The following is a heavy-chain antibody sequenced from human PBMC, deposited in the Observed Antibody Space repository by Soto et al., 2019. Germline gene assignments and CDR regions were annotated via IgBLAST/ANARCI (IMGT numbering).Heavy chain of an antibody. Sequence: GASVKVSCKASGYTFTSYGISWVRQAPGQGLEWMGWINAGNGNTKYSQKFQGRVTMTRDTSTSTAYMELSSLRSEDTAVYYCARATPVSGNSGYDCPIDYWGQGTLVTVSS. J-gene: IGHJ4*02. V-gene: IGHV1-18*01. CDR2: INAGNGNT. CDR1: GYTFTSYG. CDR3: ARATPVSGNSGYDCPIDY. D-gene: IGHD5-12*01.